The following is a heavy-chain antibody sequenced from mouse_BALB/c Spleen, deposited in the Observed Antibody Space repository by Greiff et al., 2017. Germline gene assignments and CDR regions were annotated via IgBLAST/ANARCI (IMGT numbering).Heavy chain of an antibody. D-gene: IGHD1-1*01. J-gene: IGHJ4*01. Sequence: EVKLMESGGGLVKPGGSLKLSCAASGFTFSSYAMSWVRQTPEKRLEWVASISSGGSTYYPDSVKGRFTISRDNARNILYLQMSSLRSEDTAMYYCARGGYYEAMDYWGQGTSVTVSS. CDR2: ISSGGST. CDR3: ARGGYYEAMDY. CDR1: GFTFSSYA. V-gene: IGHV5-6-5*01.